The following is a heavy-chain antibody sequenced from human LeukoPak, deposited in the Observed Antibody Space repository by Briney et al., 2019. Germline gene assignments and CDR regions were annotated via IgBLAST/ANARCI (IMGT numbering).Heavy chain of an antibody. CDR3: ARQVVIPAAKDYYYYYMDV. CDR2: IYPGDSDT. J-gene: IGHJ6*03. CDR1: GYSFTSYW. Sequence: GESLQISCKGSGYSFTSYWIGWVRQMPGKGLEWMGIIYPGDSDTRYSPSFQGQVTISADKSISTAYLQWSSLKASDTAMYYCARQVVIPAAKDYYYYYMDVWGKGTTVTVSS. D-gene: IGHD2-2*01. V-gene: IGHV5-51*01.